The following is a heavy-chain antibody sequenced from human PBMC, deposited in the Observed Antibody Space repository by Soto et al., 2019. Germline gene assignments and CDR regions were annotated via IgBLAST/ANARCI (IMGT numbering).Heavy chain of an antibody. CDR1: GGSISSGGYY. J-gene: IGHJ5*02. Sequence: SETLSLTCTVSGGSISSGGYYWSWIRQHPGKGLEWIGYIYYSGSTYYNPSLKSRVTISVDTSKNQFSLKLSSVTAADTAAYYCARVSSWYWLDPWGQGTLVTVSS. CDR3: ARVSSWYWLDP. CDR2: IYYSGST. V-gene: IGHV4-31*03. D-gene: IGHD6-13*01.